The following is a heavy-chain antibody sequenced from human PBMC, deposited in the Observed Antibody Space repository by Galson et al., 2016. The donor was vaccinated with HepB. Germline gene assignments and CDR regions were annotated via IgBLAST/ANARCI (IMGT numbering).Heavy chain of an antibody. CDR1: GFTFSNFP. CDR2: TSYDGSNK. J-gene: IGHJ4*02. V-gene: IGHV3-30*04. Sequence: SLRLSCAASGFTFSNFPMHWVRQAPGKGLEWVAVTSYDGSNKYYADSVKGRFTISRDNSKNTLYLQMNSLRVEDTAVYYCARGSRWPVPYWGQGTLVTVSS. CDR3: ARGSRWPVPY. D-gene: IGHD6-19*01.